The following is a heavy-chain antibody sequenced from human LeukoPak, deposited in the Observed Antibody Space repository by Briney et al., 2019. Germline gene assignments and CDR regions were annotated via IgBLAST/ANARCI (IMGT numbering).Heavy chain of an antibody. J-gene: IGHJ3*02. Sequence: PGGSLRLSCAASGFTVSSNYMSWVRQAPGKGLEWVSVIYSGGSTYYADSVKGRFTISRDNSKSTLYLQMNSLRAEDTAVYYCARELRGAFDIWGQGTMVTVSS. CDR2: IYSGGST. CDR1: GFTVSSNY. D-gene: IGHD3-16*01. CDR3: ARELRGAFDI. V-gene: IGHV3-53*01.